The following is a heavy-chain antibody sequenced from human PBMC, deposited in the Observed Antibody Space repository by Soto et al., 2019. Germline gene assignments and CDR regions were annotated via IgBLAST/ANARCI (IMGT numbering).Heavy chain of an antibody. V-gene: IGHV4-31*03. CDR1: GGSISSGGYY. CDR2: IYYSGST. J-gene: IGHJ5*02. Sequence: QVQLQESGPGLVKPSQTLSLTCTVSGGSISSGGYYWRWIRQHPGKGLEWIGYIYYSGSTYYNPSLTSRVTISVDTSKNQFSLKLSSVTAADTAVYYCARVQLERRGPETTNWFDPWGQGTLVTVSS. D-gene: IGHD1-1*01. CDR3: ARVQLERRGPETTNWFDP.